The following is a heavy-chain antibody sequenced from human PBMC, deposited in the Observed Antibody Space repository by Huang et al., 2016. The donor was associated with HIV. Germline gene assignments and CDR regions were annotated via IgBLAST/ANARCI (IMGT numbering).Heavy chain of an antibody. V-gene: IGHV3-30*14. Sequence: QVQLVESGGGVVQPGRSLRLFCSVAGFTFRDHPMHWVRQAPGKGLGVVALISFDGRNKFYADFVRGRFTISRDNSKNILYLQLNSLTPADTSIYYCARDTTTVAGLDFWGQGALVTVSS. CDR3: ARDTTTVAGLDF. J-gene: IGHJ4*02. D-gene: IGHD6-19*01. CDR2: ISFDGRNK. CDR1: GFTFRDHP.